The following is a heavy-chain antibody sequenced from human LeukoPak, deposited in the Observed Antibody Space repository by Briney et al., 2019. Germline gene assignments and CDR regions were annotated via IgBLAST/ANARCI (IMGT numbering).Heavy chain of an antibody. CDR3: ASPYSSSLYGYDAFDI. J-gene: IGHJ3*02. D-gene: IGHD6-13*01. Sequence: SETLSLTCTVSGGSISSSSYYWGWIRQPPGKGLEWIGSIYYSGSTYYNPSLKSRVTISVDTSKNQFSLKLSAVTAADTAVYYCASPYSSSLYGYDAFDIWGQGTMVTVSS. CDR1: GGSISSSSYY. V-gene: IGHV4-39*07. CDR2: IYYSGST.